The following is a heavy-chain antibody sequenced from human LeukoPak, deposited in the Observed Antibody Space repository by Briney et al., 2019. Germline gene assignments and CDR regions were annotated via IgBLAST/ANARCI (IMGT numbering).Heavy chain of an antibody. V-gene: IGHV1-69*01. Sequence: SVKVSCKASGGTLNKYSISWVRQAPGQGFEWMGGIIASFGLANYAQKFKGRVTITADESTSTIYMELSSLRSEDTAVYYCARVREATLFDYWGQGTLVIVSS. CDR1: GGTLNKYS. CDR2: IIASFGLA. CDR3: ARVREATLFDY. J-gene: IGHJ4*02. D-gene: IGHD2-15*01.